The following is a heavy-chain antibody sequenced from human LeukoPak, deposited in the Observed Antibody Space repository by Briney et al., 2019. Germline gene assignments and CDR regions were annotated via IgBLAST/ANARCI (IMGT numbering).Heavy chain of an antibody. Sequence: GGSLRLSCAAAGFTFSNSGIHWVRQAPGQGLEWVAAIQHDGSKKYYGDSVKGRFTISRDNSKNTVYLQMNSLRAEDTAVYYCGTEICGIPTCRDYWGQGTLVSVSS. V-gene: IGHV3-33*05. CDR2: IQHDGSKK. J-gene: IGHJ4*02. CDR3: GTEICGIPTCRDY. CDR1: GFTFSNSG. D-gene: IGHD3-3*01.